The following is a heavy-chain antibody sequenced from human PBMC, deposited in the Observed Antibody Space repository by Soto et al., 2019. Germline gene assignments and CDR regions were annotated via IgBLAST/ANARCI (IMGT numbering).Heavy chain of an antibody. CDR2: IYYSGST. CDR1: GGSISSYY. V-gene: IGHV4-59*01. CDR3: ARGFNLGLDY. Sequence: PSETLSLTCTVSGGSISSYYWSWIRQPPGKGLEWIGYIYYSGSTNYNPSLKSRVTISVDTSKNQCPLRLGSWTAADTAVFYCARGFNLGLDYWGQGTLFTSPQ. J-gene: IGHJ4*02. D-gene: IGHD7-27*01.